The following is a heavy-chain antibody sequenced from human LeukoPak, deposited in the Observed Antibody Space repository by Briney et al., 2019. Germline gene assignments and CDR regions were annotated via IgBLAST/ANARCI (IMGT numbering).Heavy chain of an antibody. Sequence: SETLSLTCTVSGGSISSYYWSWIRQPPGKGLEGIGYIYYSGSTNDNPSLKSRVTISVDTSKNQCSLKLSSVTAADTAVYYCARRGVTGTTIYFDYWGQGTLVTVSS. J-gene: IGHJ4*02. CDR1: GGSISSYY. CDR2: IYYSGST. D-gene: IGHD1-7*01. CDR3: ARRGVTGTTIYFDY. V-gene: IGHV4-59*08.